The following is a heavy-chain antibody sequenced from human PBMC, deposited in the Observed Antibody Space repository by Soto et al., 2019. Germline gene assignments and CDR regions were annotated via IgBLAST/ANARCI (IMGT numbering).Heavy chain of an antibody. V-gene: IGHV3-48*02. D-gene: IGHD6-19*01. CDR1: GFTFRVYS. Sequence: EVQLVESGGGLVQPGGSLGLSCSASGFTFRVYSMNWVRQAPGKGLEWVSYITSDERTIHYADSVKGRFTISRDNAKNSVYLQMTSLRDEDTAVYYCARSVEVHFDLWGQGILVTVSS. CDR2: ITSDERTI. J-gene: IGHJ4*01. CDR3: ARSVEVHFDL.